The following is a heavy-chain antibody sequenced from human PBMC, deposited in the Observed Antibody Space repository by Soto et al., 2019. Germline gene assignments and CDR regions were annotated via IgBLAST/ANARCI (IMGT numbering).Heavy chain of an antibody. J-gene: IGHJ4*02. D-gene: IGHD6-19*01. V-gene: IGHV3-30-3*01. CDR1: GFTFSTYS. Sequence: GGSLRLSCAASGFTFSTYSMHWVRQVPGKGLEWVAVISNDGGKKFFGDSVKGRFTISRDNSKNTVYLQMNSLRDEDKAVYYCARSIAVAGLGYWGQGTQVTVSS. CDR3: ARSIAVAGLGY. CDR2: ISNDGGKK.